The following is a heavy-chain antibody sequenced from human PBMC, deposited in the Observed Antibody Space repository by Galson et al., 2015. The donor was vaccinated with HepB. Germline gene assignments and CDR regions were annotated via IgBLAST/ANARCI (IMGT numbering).Heavy chain of an antibody. CDR3: GTDKGGFPDD. Sequence: SLRLSCAASGFTFRNYWMVWIRQAPGKGLVWVSRIKYDGSGITYVDSVKGRFTISRDNAKNTLYLEMNSLRDEDTAVYYCGTDKGGFPDDWGQGTLVTVAS. J-gene: IGHJ4*02. V-gene: IGHV3-74*03. CDR2: IKYDGSGI. D-gene: IGHD3-16*01. CDR1: GFTFRNYW.